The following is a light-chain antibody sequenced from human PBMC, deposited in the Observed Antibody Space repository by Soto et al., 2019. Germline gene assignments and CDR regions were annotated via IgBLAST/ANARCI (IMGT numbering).Light chain of an antibody. Sequence: QSVLTQPPSASGTPGQRVTISCSGRSSNIGSNYVYWYQQLPGTAPKLLIYRNNQRPSGVPDRFSGSKSGTSASLAISGLRSEDEAYYYCAAWDDSLSGLVFGGVTQLTVL. CDR2: RNN. V-gene: IGLV1-47*01. J-gene: IGLJ2*01. CDR3: AAWDDSLSGLV. CDR1: SSNIGSNY.